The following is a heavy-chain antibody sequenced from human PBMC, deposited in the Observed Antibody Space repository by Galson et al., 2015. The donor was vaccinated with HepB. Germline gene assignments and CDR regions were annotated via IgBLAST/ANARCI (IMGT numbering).Heavy chain of an antibody. Sequence: SVKVSCKASGGTFSSYAISWVRQAPGQGLEWMGGIIPIFGTANYAQKFQGRVTITADESTSTAYMELSSLRSEDTAVYYCARVAAIDYYYYGMDVWGQGTTVTVSS. CDR1: GGTFSSYA. V-gene: IGHV1-69*13. D-gene: IGHD6-25*01. CDR2: IIPIFGTA. CDR3: ARVAAIDYYYYGMDV. J-gene: IGHJ6*02.